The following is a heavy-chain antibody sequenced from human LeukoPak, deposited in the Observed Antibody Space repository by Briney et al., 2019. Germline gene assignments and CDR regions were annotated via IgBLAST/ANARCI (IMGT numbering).Heavy chain of an antibody. CDR2: IGTGGAT. CDR1: GFTFSSYD. Sequence: GGSLRLSCTASGFTFSSYDMHWVRQATGKGLEWVSAIGTGGATYYPDSVKGRFTISRENAKNSLYLQMSTLRAGDTAVYYCARGRGQQQRGNWFDPWGQGTLVTVSS. V-gene: IGHV3-13*01. J-gene: IGHJ5*02. CDR3: ARGRGQQQRGNWFDP. D-gene: IGHD6-13*01.